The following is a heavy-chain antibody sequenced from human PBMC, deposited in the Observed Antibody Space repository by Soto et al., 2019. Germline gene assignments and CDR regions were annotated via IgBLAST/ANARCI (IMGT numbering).Heavy chain of an antibody. CDR1: GFTFSDYY. Sequence: GGSLRLSCAASGFTFSDYYMSWIRQAPGKGLEWVSYISSSGSTIYYADSVKGRFTISRDNAKNSLYLQMNSLRAEDTAVYYCARDRRNFDTAMVPRKLPDYWGQGTLVTVSS. V-gene: IGHV3-11*01. CDR3: ARDRRNFDTAMVPRKLPDY. J-gene: IGHJ4*02. D-gene: IGHD5-18*01. CDR2: ISSSGSTI.